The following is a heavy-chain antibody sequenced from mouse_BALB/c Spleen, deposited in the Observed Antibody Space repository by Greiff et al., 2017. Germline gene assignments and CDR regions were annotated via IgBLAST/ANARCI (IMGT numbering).Heavy chain of an antibody. CDR2: INPSTGYT. CDR3: ARLGDGGYAMDY. Sequence: QVHVKQSGAELAKPGASVKMSCKASGYTFTSYWMHWVKQRPGQGLEWIGYINPSTGYTEYNQKFKDKATLTADKSSSTAYMQLSSLTSEDSAVYYCARLGDGGYAMDYWGQGTSVTVSS. J-gene: IGHJ4*01. V-gene: IGHV1-7*01. D-gene: IGHD3-3*01. CDR1: GYTFTSYW.